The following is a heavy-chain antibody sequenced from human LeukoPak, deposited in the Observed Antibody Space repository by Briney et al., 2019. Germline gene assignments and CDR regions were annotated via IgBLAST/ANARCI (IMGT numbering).Heavy chain of an antibody. J-gene: IGHJ5*02. CDR3: ARATKVVSGQAAWFDP. CDR1: GYTFTGYY. CDR2: INSDSGGT. D-gene: IGHD5/OR15-5a*01. V-gene: IGHV1-2*02. Sequence: ASVKVSCKASGYTFTGYYIYWVRQAPGQGLEWMGWINSDSGGTNSAQKFQGRVTMTRDTSISTANMELSSLTSDDTAVYYCARATKVVSGQAAWFDPWGQGTLVTASS.